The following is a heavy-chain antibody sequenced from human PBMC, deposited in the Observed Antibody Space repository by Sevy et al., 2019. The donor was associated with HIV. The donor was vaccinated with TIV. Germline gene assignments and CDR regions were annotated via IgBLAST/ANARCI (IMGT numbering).Heavy chain of an antibody. V-gene: IGHV3-30*18. CDR3: AKEGYGSGSYKGGGNWFDP. D-gene: IGHD3-10*01. CDR2: ISYDGSNK. Sequence: GGSLRLSCAASGFTFSSYGMHWVRQAPGKGLEWVAVISYDGSNKYYADSVKGRFTISRDNSKNTLYLQMNSLRAEDTAVYYWAKEGYGSGSYKGGGNWFDPWGQGTLVTVSS. CDR1: GFTFSSYG. J-gene: IGHJ5*02.